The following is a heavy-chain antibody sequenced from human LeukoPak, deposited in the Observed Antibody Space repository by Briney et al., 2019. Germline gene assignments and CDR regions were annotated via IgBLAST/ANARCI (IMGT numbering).Heavy chain of an antibody. CDR1: GGPIYSYY. V-gene: IGHV4-4*07. Sequence: AETLSLTCSISGGPIYSYYWSWIRQTAGKGLEWIGRLYHGVSTNYNPSLKSRVTMSVDTSKSQVALQVSAVTAADTAVYYCARLKFYDSTGYSSGHYMDVWGKGTTVTVSS. CDR2: LYHGVST. D-gene: IGHD3-22*01. CDR3: ARLKFYDSTGYSSGHYMDV. J-gene: IGHJ6*03.